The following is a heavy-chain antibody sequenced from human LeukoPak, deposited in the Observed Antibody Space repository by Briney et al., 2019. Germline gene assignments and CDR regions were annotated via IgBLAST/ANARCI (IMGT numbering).Heavy chain of an antibody. J-gene: IGHJ4*02. D-gene: IGHD3-10*01. V-gene: IGHV3-23*01. Sequence: GGSLRLSCAASGFTFGSYAMSWVRQAPGKGLEWVSVISGSGGNTYYADSVKGRFTISRDNSKNTLYLQMNSLRVEDTAVYYCAKSRSGNYFRSLGDWGQGTLVTVSS. CDR1: GFTFGSYA. CDR3: AKSRSGNYFRSLGD. CDR2: ISGSGGNT.